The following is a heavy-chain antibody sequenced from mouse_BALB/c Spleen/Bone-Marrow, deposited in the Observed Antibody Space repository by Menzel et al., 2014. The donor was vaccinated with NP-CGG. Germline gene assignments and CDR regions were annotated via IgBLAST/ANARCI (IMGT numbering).Heavy chain of an antibody. CDR2: IWAGGST. V-gene: IGHV2-9*02. CDR1: GFSLTSYG. Sequence: VKLVESGPGLVAPSQSLPITCTVSGFSLTSYGVHWVRQPPGKVLEWLGVIWAGGSTSYNSALMSRLSISKDNSKSQVFLKMNSLQTDDTAMYYCARGSYYEGAMDYWGQGTSVTVSS. CDR3: ARGSYYEGAMDY. D-gene: IGHD1-1*01. J-gene: IGHJ4*01.